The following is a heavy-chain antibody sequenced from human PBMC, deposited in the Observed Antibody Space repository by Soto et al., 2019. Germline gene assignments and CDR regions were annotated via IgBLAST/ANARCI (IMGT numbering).Heavy chain of an antibody. V-gene: IGHV3-49*03. CDR1: GFTFGDYA. CDR2: IRNKAYGGAT. CDR3: TRPPYGYYYYYMDV. Sequence: GGSLRLSCTASGFTFGDYAVNWFRQAPGKGLEWVGFIRNKAYGGATEYAPSVKDRFTISRDDSKSIAYLQMNSLKTEDTAVYYCTRPPYGYYYYYMDVWGKGTTVTVSS. D-gene: IGHD4-17*01. J-gene: IGHJ6*03.